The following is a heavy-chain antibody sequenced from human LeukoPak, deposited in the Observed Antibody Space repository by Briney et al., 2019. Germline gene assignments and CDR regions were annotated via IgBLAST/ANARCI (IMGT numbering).Heavy chain of an antibody. Sequence: SETLSLTCTVSGYSISSGYYWGWIRQPPGKGLEWIGSIYYSGSTYYNPSLKSRVTISVDTSKNQFSLKLSSVTAADTAVYYCASLLRNYAWWFDPWGQGTLVTVSS. CDR2: IYYSGST. CDR3: ASLLRNYAWWFDP. D-gene: IGHD4-11*01. CDR1: GYSISSGYY. J-gene: IGHJ5*02. V-gene: IGHV4-38-2*02.